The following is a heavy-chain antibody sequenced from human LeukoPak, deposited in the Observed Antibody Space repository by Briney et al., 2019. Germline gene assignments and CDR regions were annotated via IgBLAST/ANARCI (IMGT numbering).Heavy chain of an antibody. CDR1: GFTFSSYA. CDR2: ISGSGGST. Sequence: PGGSLRLSCAASGFTFSSYAMSWVRQAAGKGLEWVSAISGSGGSTYYADSVKGRFTISRDNSRNTLYLQMNSLRAEDTAVYYCAKSALNYYDSSGPDYWGQGTLVTVSS. D-gene: IGHD3-22*01. CDR3: AKSALNYYDSSGPDY. V-gene: IGHV3-23*01. J-gene: IGHJ4*02.